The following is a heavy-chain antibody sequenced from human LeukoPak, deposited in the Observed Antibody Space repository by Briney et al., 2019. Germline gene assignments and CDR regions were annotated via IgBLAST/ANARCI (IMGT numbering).Heavy chain of an antibody. V-gene: IGHV4-4*09. CDR1: GGSVSSYY. Sequence: SETLSLTCTVSGGSVSSYYWTWIRQPPGKRLEWIGYIYTGGGTNYNPSLSSRVTISVDTSKNQFSLILSSMTAADTAVYYCARRHHYYYYMDVWGKGTTVTVSS. CDR3: ARRHHYYYYMDV. J-gene: IGHJ6*03. CDR2: IYTGGGT.